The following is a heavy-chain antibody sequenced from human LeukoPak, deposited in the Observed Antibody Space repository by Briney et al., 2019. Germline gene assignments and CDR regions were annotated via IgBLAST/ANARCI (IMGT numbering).Heavy chain of an antibody. CDR1: GGSINSYY. CDR3: ARGGIAAREYNWFDP. CDR2: IYYSGST. V-gene: IGHV4-59*01. Sequence: SETLSLTCTVSGGSINSYYWSWIRQPPGKGLEWIGYIYYSGSTNYNPSLKSRVTISVDTSKNQFSLKLSSVTAADTAVYYCARGGIAAREYNWFDPWGQGTLVTVSS. J-gene: IGHJ5*02. D-gene: IGHD6-6*01.